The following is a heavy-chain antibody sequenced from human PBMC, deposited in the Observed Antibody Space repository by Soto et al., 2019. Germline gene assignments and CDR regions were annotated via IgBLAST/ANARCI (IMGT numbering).Heavy chain of an antibody. V-gene: IGHV1-18*04. CDR2: ISGKNGNT. CDR1: GYTFISHG. Sequence: QVQLVQSGVEVKKPGASVKVSCKASGYTFISHGISWVRQAPGQGLEWMGWISGKNGNTNYAQKLQGRVTLTRDTSASTAYMDLRSLRSDDTAVYYCARVSSSIVVVPDYGMDVWGQGTTVTVSS. J-gene: IGHJ6*02. CDR3: ARVSSSIVVVPDYGMDV. D-gene: IGHD2-15*01.